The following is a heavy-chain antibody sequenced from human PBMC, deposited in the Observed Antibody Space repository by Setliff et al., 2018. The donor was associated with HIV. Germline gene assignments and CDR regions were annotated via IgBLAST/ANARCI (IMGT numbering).Heavy chain of an antibody. J-gene: IGHJ4*02. Sequence: PSETLSLTCTVSGGSVNSGSFYWTWIRQLPGKGLEWIGNTYFDGTTNHNPSLKSRVAISLDTSKHQFSLQLTSVTGADTAVYFCASAPLYFYDGSGYLKYWGQGSQVTVSS. CDR1: GGSVNSGSFY. CDR3: ASAPLYFYDGSGYLKY. V-gene: IGHV4-31*03. CDR2: TYFDGTT. D-gene: IGHD3-22*01.